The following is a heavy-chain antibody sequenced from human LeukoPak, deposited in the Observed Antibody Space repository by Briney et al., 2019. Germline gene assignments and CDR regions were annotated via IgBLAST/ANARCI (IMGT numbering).Heavy chain of an antibody. CDR2: ISAYNGNT. J-gene: IGHJ6*02. D-gene: IGHD2-2*01. CDR3: ARRDCSSSSCHCYYYYMDV. Sequence: ASVNVSFKCTGYTFTSIGISWERQAPGQGLERVGWISAYNGNTNYAQKVQGRVTMTTGTSTSTAYMELRSLTSDDTAVYYCARRDCSSSSCHCYYYYMDVWGQGTTVTVSS. CDR1: GYTFTSIG. V-gene: IGHV1-18*01.